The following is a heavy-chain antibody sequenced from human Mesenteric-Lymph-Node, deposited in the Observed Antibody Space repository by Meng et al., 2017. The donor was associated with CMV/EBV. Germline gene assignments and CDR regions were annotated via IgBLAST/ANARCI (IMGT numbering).Heavy chain of an antibody. V-gene: IGHV5-51*01. CDR3: ARLTGNYLASDS. CDR1: GYTFISSW. J-gene: IGHJ5*01. D-gene: IGHD1-26*01. Sequence: GESLKISCQASGYTFISSWVGWARQMPGKGLEWMGIIYPRDSDTRYNPSFEGHVTLSVDNSISTAYVLWSSLKASDTAMYFCARLTGNYLASDSWGQGTLVTVSS. CDR2: IYPRDSDT.